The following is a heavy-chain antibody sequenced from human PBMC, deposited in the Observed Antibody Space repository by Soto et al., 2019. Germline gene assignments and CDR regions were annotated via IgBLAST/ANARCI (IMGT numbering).Heavy chain of an antibody. CDR2: IKSKTDGGTT. J-gene: IGHJ4*02. Sequence: GGSLRLSCAASGFTFSNAWMSWVRQAPGKGLEWVGRIKSKTDGGTTDYAAPVKGRFTISIDDSKNTLYLQMNSLKTEDTAVYYCTTDPRSYYYDSSGYYYFDYWGQGTLVTVSS. CDR3: TTDPRSYYYDSSGYYYFDY. V-gene: IGHV3-15*01. CDR1: GFTFSNAW. D-gene: IGHD3-22*01.